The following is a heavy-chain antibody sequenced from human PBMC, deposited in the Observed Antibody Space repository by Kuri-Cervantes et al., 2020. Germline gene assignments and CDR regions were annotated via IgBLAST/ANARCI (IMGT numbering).Heavy chain of an antibody. Sequence: LRLSCAASGFTFDDYAMHWVRQAPGKGLEWVSGISWNSGSIGYADSVKGRFTISRDNAKNSLYLQMNSLRAEDTAVYYCARGRAGAIFDYWGLGTLVTVSS. V-gene: IGHV3-9*01. CDR3: ARGRAGAIFDY. CDR2: ISWNSGSI. J-gene: IGHJ4*02. CDR1: GFTFDDYA. D-gene: IGHD1-1*01.